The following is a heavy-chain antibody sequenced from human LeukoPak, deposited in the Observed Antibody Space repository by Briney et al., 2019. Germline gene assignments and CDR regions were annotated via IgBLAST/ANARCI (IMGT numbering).Heavy chain of an antibody. CDR1: GGSISSYY. Sequence: PSETLSLTCTVSGGSISSYYWSWIRQPPGKGLEWIGYIYYSGSTNYNPSLMSRVTISVDTSKNQLSLSLNSVTAADTALYYCARRIVNSGYDCLDYWGQGTPVTVSS. J-gene: IGHJ4*02. CDR3: ARRIVNSGYDCLDY. V-gene: IGHV4-59*01. D-gene: IGHD5-12*01. CDR2: IYYSGST.